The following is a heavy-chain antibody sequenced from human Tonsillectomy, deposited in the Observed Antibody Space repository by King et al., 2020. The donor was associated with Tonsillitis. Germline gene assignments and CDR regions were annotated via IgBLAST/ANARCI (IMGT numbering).Heavy chain of an antibody. D-gene: IGHD2-21*02. V-gene: IGHV3-21*01. Sequence: QLVQSGGGLVKPGGSLRLSCAASGFTFSSYSMNWVRQAPGKGLEWVSSISSSSSYIYYADSVKGRFTISRDNAKNSLYLQMNSLRAEDTAVYYCARGGIVVVTALDYFDYWGQGTLVTVSS. J-gene: IGHJ4*02. CDR1: GFTFSSYS. CDR3: ARGGIVVVTALDYFDY. CDR2: ISSSSSYI.